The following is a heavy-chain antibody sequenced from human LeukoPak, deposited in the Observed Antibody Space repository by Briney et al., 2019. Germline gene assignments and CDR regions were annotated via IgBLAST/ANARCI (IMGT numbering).Heavy chain of an antibody. V-gene: IGHV3-53*01. CDR3: ARCDFWSGYSFDY. D-gene: IGHD3-3*01. Sequence: PGGSLRLSCAASGFTVSSNYMSWVRQAPGKGLEWVSVIYSGGSTYYADSVKGRFTISRDNSKNTLYLQMDSLRAEDTAVYYCARCDFWSGYSFDYWGQGTLVTVSS. CDR1: GFTVSSNY. J-gene: IGHJ4*02. CDR2: IYSGGST.